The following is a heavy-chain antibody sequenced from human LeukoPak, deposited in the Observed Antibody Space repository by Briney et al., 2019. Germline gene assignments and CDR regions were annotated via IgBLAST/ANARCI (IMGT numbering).Heavy chain of an antibody. CDR3: AREGYYYDSSGYYSLDY. Sequence: SETLSLTCTVSGGSISSSSYYWGWIRQPPGKGLEWIGSIYYSGSTYYNPSLKSRVTISVDTSKNQFSLKLSSVTAADTAVYYCAREGYYYDSSGYYSLDYWGQGTLVTVSS. V-gene: IGHV4-39*07. D-gene: IGHD3-22*01. CDR2: IYYSGST. J-gene: IGHJ4*02. CDR1: GGSISSSSYY.